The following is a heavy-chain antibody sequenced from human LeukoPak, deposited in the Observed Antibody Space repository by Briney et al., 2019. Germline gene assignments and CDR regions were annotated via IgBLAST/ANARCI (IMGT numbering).Heavy chain of an antibody. J-gene: IGHJ4*02. CDR1: GYSFTSYW. CDR3: ARLQDCGGDCYSVAFDY. V-gene: IGHV5-51*01. Sequence: GESLQISCKGSGYSFTSYWIGWVRQLPGKGLEWMGIIYPGDSDTRYSPSFQGQVTISADKSISTAYLQWSSLKASDTAMYYCARLQDCGGDCYSVAFDYWGQGTLVTVSS. CDR2: IYPGDSDT. D-gene: IGHD2-21*02.